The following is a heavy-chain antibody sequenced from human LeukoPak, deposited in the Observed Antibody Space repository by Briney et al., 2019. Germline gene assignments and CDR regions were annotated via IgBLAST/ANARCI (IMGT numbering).Heavy chain of an antibody. V-gene: IGHV1-69*13. J-gene: IGHJ4*02. D-gene: IGHD6-19*01. CDR1: GGTFSSYA. CDR3: ASKTRAQGIAVAGTDY. CDR2: IIPIFGTA. Sequence: SVKVSCKASGGTFSSYAISWVRQAPGQGLEWMGGIIPIFGTANYAQKFQGRVTITADESTSTAYVELSSLRSEDTAVYYCASKTRAQGIAVAGTDYWGQGTLVTVSS.